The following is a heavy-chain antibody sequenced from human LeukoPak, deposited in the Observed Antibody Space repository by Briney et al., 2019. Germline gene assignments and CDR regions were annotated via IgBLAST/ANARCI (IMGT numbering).Heavy chain of an antibody. CDR3: ARQGGDYVSLDI. CDR2: ISPGDSDT. Sequence: GESLKISCKGSGYTSTRSWIGWVRQMPGKGLEWMGIISPGDSDTRYSPSFQGQVSMSADKSISTAYLQWSSLKASDTAMYFCARQGGDYVSLDIWGQGTMVTVSS. D-gene: IGHD4-17*01. CDR1: GYTSTRSW. V-gene: IGHV5-51*01. J-gene: IGHJ3*02.